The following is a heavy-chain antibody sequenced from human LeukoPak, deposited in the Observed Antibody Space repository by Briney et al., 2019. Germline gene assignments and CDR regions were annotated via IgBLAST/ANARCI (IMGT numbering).Heavy chain of an antibody. Sequence: ASVKVSCKASGYTFTSYDINWVRQATGQGLERMGWMNPNSGNTGYAQKFQGRVTITRNTSISTAYMELSSLRSEDTAVYYCATGLWFGKYLDVWGKGTTVTISS. V-gene: IGHV1-8*03. D-gene: IGHD3-10*01. CDR2: MNPNSGNT. CDR1: GYTFTSYD. J-gene: IGHJ6*04. CDR3: ATGLWFGKYLDV.